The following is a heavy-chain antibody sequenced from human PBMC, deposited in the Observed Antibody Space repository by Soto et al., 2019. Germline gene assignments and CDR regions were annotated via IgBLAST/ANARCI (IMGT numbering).Heavy chain of an antibody. V-gene: IGHV3-30-3*02. D-gene: IGHD2-8*01. J-gene: IGHJ6*02. CDR1: GFSFSSYT. Sequence: GGSLRLSCAASGFSFSSYTMHWVRQAPGKGLEWVAVISYDGSNKYYADSVKGRFTISRDNSKNTLYLQMNSLTSDDTAIYYCAKNGQPPYYYYGMDVWGQGTTVTVSS. CDR3: AKNGQPPYYYYGMDV. CDR2: ISYDGSNK.